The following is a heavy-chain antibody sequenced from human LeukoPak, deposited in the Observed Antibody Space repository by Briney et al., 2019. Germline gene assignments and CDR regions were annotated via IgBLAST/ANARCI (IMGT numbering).Heavy chain of an antibody. CDR2: VYYTGTT. CDR3: ARQGYDFSSGYYSFDS. D-gene: IGHD3-3*01. J-gene: IGHJ4*02. CDR1: GGSFSSYY. V-gene: IGHV4-59*01. Sequence: PSETLSLTCTISGGSFSSYYWSWVRQPPGKGLEYNGYVYYTGTTNYNPSLKSRVTISVATSKNQFSLKLSSVTAADTAIYYCARQGYDFSSGYYSFDSWGQGTLVTVSS.